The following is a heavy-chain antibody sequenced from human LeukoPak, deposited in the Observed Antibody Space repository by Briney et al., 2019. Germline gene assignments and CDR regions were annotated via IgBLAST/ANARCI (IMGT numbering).Heavy chain of an antibody. Sequence: SETLSLTCGVSGGSITNTNYWTWVRQPPGKGLEWIGEVNLQGSTNYNPSLMGRVAISVDTSENHISLQLTSVTAADTAVYYCAREGGPYRPLDYSGQGTLATVSS. CDR3: AREGGPYRPLDY. CDR2: VNLQGST. V-gene: IGHV4-4*02. J-gene: IGHJ4*02. CDR1: GGSITNTNY.